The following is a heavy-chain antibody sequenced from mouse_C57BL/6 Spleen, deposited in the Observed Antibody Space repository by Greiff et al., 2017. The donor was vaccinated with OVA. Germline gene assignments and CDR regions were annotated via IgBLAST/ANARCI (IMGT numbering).Heavy chain of an antibody. V-gene: IGHV1-72*01. CDR2: IDPNSGGT. J-gene: IGHJ4*01. CDR1: GYTFTSYW. Sequence: QVQLQQPGAELVKPGASVKLSCKASGYTFTSYWMHWVKQRPGRGLEWIGRIDPNSGGTKYNEKFKSKATLTVDKPSSTAYMQLSSLTSEYSAVYYCARSEYGNFYYAMYYWGQGTSVTVSS. CDR3: ARSEYGNFYYAMYY. D-gene: IGHD2-1*01.